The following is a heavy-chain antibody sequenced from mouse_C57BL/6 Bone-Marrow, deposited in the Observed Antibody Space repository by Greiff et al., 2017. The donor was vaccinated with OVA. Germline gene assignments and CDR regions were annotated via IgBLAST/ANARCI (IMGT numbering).Heavy chain of an antibody. CDR1: GYTFTDYY. V-gene: IGHV1-76*01. D-gene: IGHD2-5*01. J-gene: IGHJ2*01. CDR2: IYPGSGNT. Sequence: VQLQQSGAELVRPGASVKLSCKASGYTFTDYYINWVKQRPGQGLEWIARIYPGSGNTYYNEKFKGKATLTAEKSSSTAYMQLSSLTSEDSAVYFCARGDYSNYVDYFDYWGQGTTLTVSS. CDR3: ARGDYSNYVDYFDY.